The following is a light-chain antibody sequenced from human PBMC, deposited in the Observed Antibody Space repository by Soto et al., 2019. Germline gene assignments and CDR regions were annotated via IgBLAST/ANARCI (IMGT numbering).Light chain of an antibody. CDR1: QSVSSK. V-gene: IGKV3-15*01. J-gene: IGKJ1*01. CDR2: GAS. Sequence: EIVMTQSPATLSVSPGERVTLSCRVSQSVSSKLAWYQQKPGQAPRLLIYGASSRATGIPARFSGSGSETEFTLTISSLQSEDFAVYYCQQYYDLWTFGQGTKVEIK. CDR3: QQYYDLWT.